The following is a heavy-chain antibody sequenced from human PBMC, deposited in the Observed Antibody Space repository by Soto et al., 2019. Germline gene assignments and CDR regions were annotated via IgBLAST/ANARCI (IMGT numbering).Heavy chain of an antibody. Sequence: GGSLRLSCEASGFIFTTNSMNWVRQVPGKGLQWLSSISSSGTFKSYGDSVKGRFTISRDNAKNSLFLQMINLSGEDTGLYYCARDPPHGGTSSWDADSWGPGTLVTVSS. J-gene: IGHJ4*02. V-gene: IGHV3-21*01. CDR2: ISSSGTFK. CDR1: GFIFTTNS. CDR3: ARDPPHGGTSSWDADS. D-gene: IGHD2-15*01.